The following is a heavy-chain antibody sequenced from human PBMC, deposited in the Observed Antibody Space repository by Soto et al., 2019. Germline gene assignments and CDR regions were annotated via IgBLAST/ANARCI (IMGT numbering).Heavy chain of an antibody. J-gene: IGHJ4*02. V-gene: IGHV3-30*18. CDR2: ISYDGSNK. D-gene: IGHD5-12*01. CDR3: AKSVEMATIGH. CDR1: GFTFSSYG. Sequence: QVQLVESGGGVVQPGRSLRLSCAASGFTFSSYGMHWVRQAPGKGLEWVAVISYDGSNKYYADSVKGRFTISRDNSKNTLYLQMNSLRAEDTSVYYCAKSVEMATIGHWGQGTLVTVSS.